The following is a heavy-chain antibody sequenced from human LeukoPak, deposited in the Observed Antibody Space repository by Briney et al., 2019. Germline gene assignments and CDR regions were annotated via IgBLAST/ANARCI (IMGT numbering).Heavy chain of an antibody. Sequence: ASVKGSCKASGYTFTDYYVHWVRQAPGQGLEWMGWINPNSGGTNSAQKFQGWVTMTRDTSISTAYMELSRLRSDDTAVYYCARQGSGDINWFDPWGQGTLVTVSS. D-gene: IGHD3-10*01. J-gene: IGHJ5*02. V-gene: IGHV1-2*04. CDR3: ARQGSGDINWFDP. CDR1: GYTFTDYY. CDR2: INPNSGGT.